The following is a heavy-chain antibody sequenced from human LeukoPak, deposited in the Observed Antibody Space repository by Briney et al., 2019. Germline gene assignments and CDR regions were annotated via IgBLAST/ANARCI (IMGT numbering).Heavy chain of an antibody. CDR1: GGTFSSYA. Sequence: SVKVSCKASGGTFSSYAISWVRQAPGQGLEWMGRIIPIFGTANYAQKYQGRVTITTDESTSTAYMELSSLRSEDTAVYYCARETKLAGADDAFDIWGQGTMVTVSS. CDR3: ARETKLAGADDAFDI. J-gene: IGHJ3*02. V-gene: IGHV1-69*05. D-gene: IGHD6-6*01. CDR2: IIPIFGTA.